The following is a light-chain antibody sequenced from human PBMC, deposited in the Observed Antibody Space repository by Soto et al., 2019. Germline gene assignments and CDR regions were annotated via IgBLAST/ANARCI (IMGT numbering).Light chain of an antibody. V-gene: IGKV4-1*01. CDR1: QRVLYSSNIKNY. Sequence: DIVLTQSPDSLALSLGGRATIHCKWSQRVLYSSNIKNYLDWSQLKSSQPPQLLFYWASTRESGVTDRFSASGSGTDFTLTINSVHDEDVAVYYCHQFYRSVSFGQGTNLEIK. CDR3: HQFYRSVS. CDR2: WAS. J-gene: IGKJ2*03.